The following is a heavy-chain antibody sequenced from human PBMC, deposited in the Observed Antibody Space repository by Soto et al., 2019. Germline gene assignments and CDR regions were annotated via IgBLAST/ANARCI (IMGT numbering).Heavy chain of an antibody. Sequence: QVQLQQWGAGLLKPSETLSLTCAVYGGSFSGYYWSWIRQPPGKGLEWIGEINHSGSTNYNPSLKRRVTISVDTSKNQFSLKLSSVTAADTAVYYCARGIHYDFWSGYYFGTPPVGSCWFDPWGQGTLVTVSS. CDR1: GGSFSGYY. CDR3: ARGIHYDFWSGYYFGTPPVGSCWFDP. CDR2: INHSGST. V-gene: IGHV4-34*01. J-gene: IGHJ5*02. D-gene: IGHD3-3*01.